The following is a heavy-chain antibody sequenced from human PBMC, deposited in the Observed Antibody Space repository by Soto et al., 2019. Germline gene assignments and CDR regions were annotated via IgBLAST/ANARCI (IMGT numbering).Heavy chain of an antibody. Sequence: LQISGKRSGYKFSRYWIASVRQINGKGLEWMGIIYPGDSDTRYSPSFQGQVTISADKSISTAYLQWSSLKAPDTAMYYCARTSAAGKYYYGMDFWGQGTTVTVSS. J-gene: IGHJ6*02. CDR3: ARTSAAGKYYYGMDF. D-gene: IGHD6-13*01. CDR1: GYKFSRYW. CDR2: IYPGDSDT. V-gene: IGHV5-51*01.